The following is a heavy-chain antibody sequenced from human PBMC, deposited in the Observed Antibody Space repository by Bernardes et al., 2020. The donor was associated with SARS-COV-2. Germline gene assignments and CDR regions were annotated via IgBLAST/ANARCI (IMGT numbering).Heavy chain of an antibody. J-gene: IGHJ4*02. CDR3: ARDPLNRFGELSYTFDY. CDR1: GFTFRSYA. D-gene: IGHD3-10*01. V-gene: IGHV3-23*01. CDR2: ISGSGSTT. Sequence: GGSLRLSCAASGFTFRSYAMSWVRQAPGKGLEWVASISGSGSTTYFPDSMKGRFTISRDNVKNILYLDMDSLRVEDTAVYYCARDPLNRFGELSYTFDYWGQGTLVPVSS.